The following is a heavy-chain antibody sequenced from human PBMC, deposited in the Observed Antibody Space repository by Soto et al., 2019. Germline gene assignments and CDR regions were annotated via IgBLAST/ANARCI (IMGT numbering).Heavy chain of an antibody. CDR2: VYSSGST. V-gene: IGHV4-4*07. D-gene: IGHD6-19*01. CDR3: ATLHSSGPKDYYYNVDV. J-gene: IGHJ6*02. CDR1: GASISSYY. Sequence: PSETLSLTCTVSGASISSYYWSWIRQPAGKGLEWIGRVYSSGSTNYNPSLKSRVTMSVDTSKSQFSLKLTSVTAADTAIYYCATLHSSGPKDYYYNVDVWGQGTTVTVSS.